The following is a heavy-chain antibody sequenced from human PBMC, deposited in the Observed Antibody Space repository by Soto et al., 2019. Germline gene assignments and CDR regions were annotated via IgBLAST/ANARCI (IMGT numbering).Heavy chain of an antibody. CDR2: INLSGGST. CDR3: ARGHFVVVEAARGTWFDT. CDR1: GYTFSNHY. Sequence: QVQLVQSGTEVKKPGASVKVSCTASGYTFSNHYIHWVRQAHGQGLEWMGLINLSGGSTRFAQKFQGRVTLTRVTSARTVYMEFSGLRSEDTAVYYCARGHFVVVEAARGTWFDTWGQGTLVIVSS. J-gene: IGHJ5*02. D-gene: IGHD2-15*01. V-gene: IGHV1-46*01.